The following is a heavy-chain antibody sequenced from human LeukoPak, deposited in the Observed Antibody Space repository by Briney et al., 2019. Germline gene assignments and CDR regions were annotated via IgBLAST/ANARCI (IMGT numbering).Heavy chain of an antibody. CDR3: ARDGGYSYGTFDY. CDR1: GFTFSSYW. Sequence: PGGSLRLSCAASGFTFSSYWMHWVRQAPGKGLVWVSRINSDGGSTNYADSVKGRFTISRDNAKNSLYLQMNSLRAEDTAVYYCARDGGYSYGTFDYWGQGTLVTVSS. CDR2: INSDGGST. D-gene: IGHD5-18*01. V-gene: IGHV3-74*01. J-gene: IGHJ4*02.